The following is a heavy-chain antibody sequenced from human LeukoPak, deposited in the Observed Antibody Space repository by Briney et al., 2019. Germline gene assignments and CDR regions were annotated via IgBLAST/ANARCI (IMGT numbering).Heavy chain of an antibody. J-gene: IGHJ6*03. D-gene: IGHD5-18*01. CDR1: GDSVSSNSAA. V-gene: IGHV6-1*01. CDR3: ARDTGAIQLWTYYYYYYMDV. CDR2: TYYRSKWYN. Sequence: SQTLSLTCAISGDSVSSNSAAWNWIRQSPSRGLEWLGRTYYRSKWYNDYAVSVKSRITINPDTSKNQFSLQLNSVTPEDTAVYYCARDTGAIQLWTYYYYYYMDVWGEGTTVTVSS.